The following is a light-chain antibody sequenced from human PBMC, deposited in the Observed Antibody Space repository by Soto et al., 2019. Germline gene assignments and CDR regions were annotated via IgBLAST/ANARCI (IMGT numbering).Light chain of an antibody. J-gene: IGKJ1*01. CDR2: GAS. Sequence: EIVLTQSPGTLSLSPGERATLSCKASQSVSSNFLAWYQRKPGQAPRLLIYGASYRATDIPYIFSGSGSGTDFTLTITRLEPEDFAVYYGHQYGTSPPTFGQGTKVEI. CDR3: HQYGTSPPT. V-gene: IGKV3-20*01. CDR1: QSVSSNF.